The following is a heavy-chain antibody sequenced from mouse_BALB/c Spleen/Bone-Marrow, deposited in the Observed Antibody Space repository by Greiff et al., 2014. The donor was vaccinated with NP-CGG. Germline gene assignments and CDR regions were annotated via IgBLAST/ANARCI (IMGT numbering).Heavy chain of an antibody. V-gene: IGHV1-26*01. Sequence: VQLQQPGPELVKPGASMKISCKASGYSFTGYTMNWVKQSHGKNLEWIGFINPYNGGTRYNQKFKGKATLTVDKSSSTAYMELLSLTSEDSAVYYCARGPPLYYDYGFDYWGQGTTLTVSS. D-gene: IGHD2-4*01. CDR2: INPYNGGT. CDR3: ARGPPLYYDYGFDY. J-gene: IGHJ2*01. CDR1: GYSFTGYT.